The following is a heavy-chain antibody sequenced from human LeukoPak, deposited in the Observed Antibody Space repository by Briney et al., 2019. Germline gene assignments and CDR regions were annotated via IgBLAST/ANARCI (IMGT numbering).Heavy chain of an antibody. Sequence: GASVKVSCKASGGTFSSYAISWVRQAPGQGLEWMGRIIPILGIANYAQKFQGRVTITADKSTSTAYMELSSLRSEDTAVYYCARDQKPGYSSSWPTWDPPPRGMDVWGQGTTVTVSS. V-gene: IGHV1-69*04. CDR3: ARDQKPGYSSSWPTWDPPPRGMDV. CDR2: IIPILGIA. CDR1: GGTFSSYA. J-gene: IGHJ6*02. D-gene: IGHD6-13*01.